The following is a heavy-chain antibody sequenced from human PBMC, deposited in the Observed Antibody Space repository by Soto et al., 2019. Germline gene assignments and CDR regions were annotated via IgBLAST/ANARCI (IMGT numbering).Heavy chain of an antibody. CDR3: VKDVVVVTDRFDY. V-gene: IGHV3-64D*08. J-gene: IGHJ4*02. CDR2: ISSNGGST. Sequence: PGGSLRLSCVASGYNFNKYAVSWVRQAPGKGLEYVSAISSNGGSTHYADSVKGRFTISRDNSKNTLYLQMSSLRAEDTAVYYCVKDVVVVTDRFDYWGQGTLVTVSS. CDR1: GYNFNKYA. D-gene: IGHD2-21*02.